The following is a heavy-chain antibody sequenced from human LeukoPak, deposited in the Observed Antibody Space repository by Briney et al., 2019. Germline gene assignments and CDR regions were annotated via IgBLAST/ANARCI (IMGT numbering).Heavy chain of an antibody. CDR3: ARGATGEYYYYYMDV. CDR2: MNPNSGNT. J-gene: IGHJ6*03. V-gene: IGHV1-8*01. Sequence: GASVKVSCKASGYTFTSYDINWVRQATGQGLEWMGWMNPNSGNTGYAQKFQGRVTMTRNTSISTAYMELSRLRSDDTAVYYCARGATGEYYYYYMDVWGKGTTVTISS. D-gene: IGHD5-12*01. CDR1: GYTFTSYD.